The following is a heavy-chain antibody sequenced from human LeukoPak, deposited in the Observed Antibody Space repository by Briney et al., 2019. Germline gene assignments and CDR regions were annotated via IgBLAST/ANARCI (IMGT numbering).Heavy chain of an antibody. J-gene: IGHJ4*02. CDR2: ISSSSSTR. V-gene: IGHV3-48*01. Sequence: PGGSLRLSCAASGFTFSSYSMNWVRQAPGKGLESGSYISSSSSTRYYADSVKGRFTISRDNAKNSLYLQMNSLRAEDTAVYYCASIPSYRCYWGQGTQVTVSS. CDR3: ASIPSYRCY. CDR1: GFTFSSYS. D-gene: IGHD1-14*01.